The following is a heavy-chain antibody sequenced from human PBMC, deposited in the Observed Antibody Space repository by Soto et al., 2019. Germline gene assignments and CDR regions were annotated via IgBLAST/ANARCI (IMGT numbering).Heavy chain of an antibody. Sequence: GGSLRLSCAASGFTVSSNYMSWVRQAPGKGLEWVSIIYSGGSTYYADSVKGRFTISRHNSENTLFLQMNSLRAEDTAVYYCASVVYCSGGSCNSFDRWGQGTLVTVSS. CDR1: GFTVSSNY. CDR3: ASVVYCSGGSCNSFDR. D-gene: IGHD2-15*01. J-gene: IGHJ4*02. V-gene: IGHV3-53*04. CDR2: IYSGGST.